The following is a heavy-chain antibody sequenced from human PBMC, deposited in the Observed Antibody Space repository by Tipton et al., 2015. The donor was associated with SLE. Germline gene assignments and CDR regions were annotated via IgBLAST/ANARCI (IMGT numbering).Heavy chain of an antibody. CDR2: INHSGST. CDR1: GGSISSSSYY. Sequence: TLSLTCTVSGGSISSSSYYWGWIRQPPGKGLEWIGEINHSGSTNYNPSLKSRVTISVDTSKNQFSLKLSSVTAADTAVYYCARPTGGTVTDWYFDLWGRGTLVTVSS. CDR3: ARPTGGTVTDWYFDL. J-gene: IGHJ2*01. V-gene: IGHV4-39*07. D-gene: IGHD4-17*01.